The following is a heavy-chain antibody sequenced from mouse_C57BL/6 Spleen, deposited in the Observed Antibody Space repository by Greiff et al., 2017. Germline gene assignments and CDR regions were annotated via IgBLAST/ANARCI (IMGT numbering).Heavy chain of an antibody. V-gene: IGHV1-12*01. D-gene: IGHD2-2*01. Sequence: QVQLQQSGAELVRPGASVKMSCKASGYTFTSYNMHWVKQTPRQGLEWIGAIYPGNGDTSYNQKFKGKATLTVDKSSSTAYMQLSSLTSEDSAVYFCARSSLYYGYDEGDAMDYWGQGTSVTVSS. J-gene: IGHJ4*01. CDR3: ARSSLYYGYDEGDAMDY. CDR2: IYPGNGDT. CDR1: GYTFTSYN.